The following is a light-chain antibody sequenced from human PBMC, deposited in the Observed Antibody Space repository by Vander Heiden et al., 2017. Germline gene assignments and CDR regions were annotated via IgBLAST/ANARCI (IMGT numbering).Light chain of an antibody. CDR1: QGISHF. CDR3: PQQNNSPFT. CDR2: GAS. Sequence: DIQMTQSPSAMSASVGDRVTITCRASQGISHFLAWFQQKPGKVPKRLIYGASSLKSGVPSRFSGSGSGTEFTLTISSRQPEDSATYYCPQQNNSPFTFGQGTKLDIK. V-gene: IGKV1-17*03. J-gene: IGKJ2*01.